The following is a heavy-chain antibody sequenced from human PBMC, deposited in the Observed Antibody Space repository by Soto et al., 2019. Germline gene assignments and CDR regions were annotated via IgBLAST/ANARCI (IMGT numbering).Heavy chain of an antibody. V-gene: IGHV3-23*01. CDR1: GFTFSSYG. CDR3: AKDRLAGTTLRKDFDP. Sequence: EVQLLESGGGLVQPGGSLRLSCAASGFTFSSYGMIWVHQAPGKGLEWVSAVSGGGGTTYYADSVKGRFTISRDNSKSPLHLQMNRLKAEDTAVYYCAKDRLAGTTLRKDFDPWGQGALVTVSS. D-gene: IGHD1-1*01. CDR2: VSGGGGTT. J-gene: IGHJ5*02.